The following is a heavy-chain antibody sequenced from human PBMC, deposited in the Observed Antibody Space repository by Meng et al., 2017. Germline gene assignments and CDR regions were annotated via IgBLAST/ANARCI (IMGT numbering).Heavy chain of an antibody. J-gene: IGHJ4*02. CDR2: INHSGST. D-gene: IGHD6-6*01. CDR1: GGSFSGYY. CDR3: ARRGIAARPFYY. Sequence: QVQRQQGGAGLLKPSETLSLTCAVDGGSFSGYYWSWIRQPPGKGLEWIGEINHSGSTNYNPSLKSRVTISVDTSKNQFSLKLSSVTAADTAVYYCARRGIAARPFYYWGQGTLVTVSS. V-gene: IGHV4-34*01.